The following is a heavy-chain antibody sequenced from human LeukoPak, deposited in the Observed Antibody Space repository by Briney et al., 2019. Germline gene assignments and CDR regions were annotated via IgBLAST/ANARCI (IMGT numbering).Heavy chain of an antibody. D-gene: IGHD6-13*01. J-gene: IGHJ4*02. CDR2: IYYSGST. V-gene: IGHV4-39*01. CDR3: AGRLAGTEDY. Sequence: SETLSLTCTVSVGSISSSSYYWGWIRQPPGKGLEWIGSIYYSGSTYYNPSLKSRVTISVATSKNQFSLKLSSVTAADTAVYYCAGRLAGTEDYWGQGTLVTVSS. CDR1: VGSISSSSYY.